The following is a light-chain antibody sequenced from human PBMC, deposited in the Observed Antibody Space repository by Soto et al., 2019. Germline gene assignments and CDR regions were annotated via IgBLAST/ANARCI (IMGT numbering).Light chain of an antibody. J-gene: IGKJ1*01. CDR3: QQRSNWPRT. V-gene: IGKV3-11*01. CDR1: QFVSSN. CDR2: DVS. Sequence: EIVVTQSPATLSVSPGERVTLSCRASQFVSSNLIWYQQKPGQSPRVLIYDVSNRATGIPTRFSGSGSGTDFTLTISSLEPEECAVYYCQQRSNWPRTFGQGTKVDIK.